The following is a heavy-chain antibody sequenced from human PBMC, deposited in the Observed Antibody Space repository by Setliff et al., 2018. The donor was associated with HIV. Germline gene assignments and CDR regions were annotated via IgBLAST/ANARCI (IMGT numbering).Heavy chain of an antibody. CDR2: IKQDGSEE. J-gene: IGHJ6*03. V-gene: IGHV3-7*01. Sequence: GGSLRLSCTASGFTFSSYWMSWVRQAPGKGLEWVANIKQDGSEEYYVDSVRGRFTISRDNARNSLYLQINSLRAEDTAVYYCARATQLRSGVVDPAAKYFYYYMDVWGKGTTVTVSS. CDR3: ARATQLRSGVVDPAAKYFYYYMDV. CDR1: GFTFSSYW. D-gene: IGHD2-2*01.